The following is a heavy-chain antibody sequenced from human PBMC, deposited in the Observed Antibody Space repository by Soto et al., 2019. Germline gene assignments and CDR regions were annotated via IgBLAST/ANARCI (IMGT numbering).Heavy chain of an antibody. CDR2: ISAYNGNT. CDR3: ARDRRATWDWFDP. Sequence: SVKVTCKASGYTFTSYGISWVRQAPGQGLEWMGWISAYNGNTNYAQKLQGRVTMTTDTSTSTAYMELRSLRSDDTAVYYCARDRRATWDWFDPWGQGTLVTVSS. J-gene: IGHJ5*02. V-gene: IGHV1-18*04. CDR1: GYTFTSYG. D-gene: IGHD5-12*01.